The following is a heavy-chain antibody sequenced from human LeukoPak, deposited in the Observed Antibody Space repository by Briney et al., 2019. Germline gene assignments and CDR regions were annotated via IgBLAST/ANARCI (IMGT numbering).Heavy chain of an antibody. V-gene: IGHV3-30*02. CDR2: IRYDESDK. CDR1: GFTFSHYG. CDR3: AKDFYWAFDY. J-gene: IGHJ4*02. D-gene: IGHD2-8*02. Sequence: GGSLRLSCATSGFTFSHYGMHWVRQPPGRGLDWVAHIRYDESDKYYADSVKGRFTTSRDISKNTVYLQMNSLRVEDTAVYYCAKDFYWAFDYWGQGTLVTVSS.